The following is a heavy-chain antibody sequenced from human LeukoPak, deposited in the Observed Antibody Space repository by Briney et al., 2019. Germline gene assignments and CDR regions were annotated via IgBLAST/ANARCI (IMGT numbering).Heavy chain of an antibody. Sequence: GASVKVSCKAPGYTFTGFYMHWVRQAPGHGLEWIGWINPYSGGTNYAQKFQGRVTLTRDTSITTAYMELSRLTSDDTAVYYCALNSYESSGFDAFDIWGQGTMVTVSS. CDR2: INPYSGGT. J-gene: IGHJ3*02. V-gene: IGHV1-2*02. CDR3: ALNSYESSGFDAFDI. D-gene: IGHD3-22*01. CDR1: GYTFTGFY.